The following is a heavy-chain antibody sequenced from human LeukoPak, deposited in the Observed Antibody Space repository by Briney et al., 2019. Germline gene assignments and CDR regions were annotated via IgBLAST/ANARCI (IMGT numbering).Heavy chain of an antibody. Sequence: PSETLSLTRTVSGGSISSYYWSWIRQPPGKGLEWIGYIYYSGSTNYNPSLKSRVTISVDTSKNQFSLKLSSVTAADTAVYYCARSDCSGGSCYGDYYDSSGAFDIWGQGTMVTVSS. CDR1: GGSISSYY. CDR2: IYYSGST. V-gene: IGHV4-59*01. J-gene: IGHJ3*02. D-gene: IGHD2-15*01. CDR3: ARSDCSGGSCYGDYYDSSGAFDI.